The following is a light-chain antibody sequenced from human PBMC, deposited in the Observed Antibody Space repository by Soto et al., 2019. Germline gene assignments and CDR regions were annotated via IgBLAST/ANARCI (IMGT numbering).Light chain of an antibody. V-gene: IGKV1-5*03. CDR3: QQYGSSSPWT. Sequence: DIQMTQSPSTLSASVGDRVTITCRASQSISSWLAWYQQKPGKAPKLLIYKASSLATGVPSRFSGSGSGTEFSLIISSLQTDDFASYYWQQYGSSSPWTFGQGTKVQI. CDR1: QSISSW. CDR2: KAS. J-gene: IGKJ1*01.